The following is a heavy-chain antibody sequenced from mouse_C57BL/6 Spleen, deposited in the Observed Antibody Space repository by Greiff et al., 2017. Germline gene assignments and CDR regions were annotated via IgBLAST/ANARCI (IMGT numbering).Heavy chain of an antibody. D-gene: IGHD2-3*01. CDR1: GFSLTSYG. V-gene: IGHV2-2*01. J-gene: IGHJ4*01. Sequence: QVQLKESGPGLVQPSQSLSITCTVSGFSLTSYGVHWVRQSPGKGLEWLGVIWSGGSTDYNAAFISRRSISKDNSKSQVFFKMNSLQADDTAIYYCARSSDGYWDAMDYWGQGTSVTVSS. CDR2: IWSGGST. CDR3: ARSSDGYWDAMDY.